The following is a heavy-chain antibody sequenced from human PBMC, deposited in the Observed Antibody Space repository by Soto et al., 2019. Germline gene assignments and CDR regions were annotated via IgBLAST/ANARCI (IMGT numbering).Heavy chain of an antibody. V-gene: IGHV3-33*01. J-gene: IGHJ4*02. CDR1: GFTFSSYG. CDR2: IWYDGSNK. CDR3: ARVRGYYDSSGYYYFDY. Sequence: LRLSCAASGFTFSSYGMHWVRQAPGKGLEWVAVIWYDGSNKYYADSVKGRFTISRDNSKNTLYLQMNSLRAEDTAVYYCARVRGYYDSSGYYYFDYWGQGTLVTVSS. D-gene: IGHD3-22*01.